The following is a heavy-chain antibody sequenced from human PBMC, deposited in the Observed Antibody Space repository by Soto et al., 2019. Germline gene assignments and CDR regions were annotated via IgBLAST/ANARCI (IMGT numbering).Heavy chain of an antibody. CDR2: IYPGDSDT. J-gene: IGHJ3*02. V-gene: IGHV5-51*01. Sequence: GETLKISCKGSGYSFTSYWIGWVRQMPGKGLEWMGIIYPGDSDTRYSPSFQGQVTISADKSISTAYLQWRSLKASDPAMSYCAKGPRRILSFDIWGQGTMVTVS. D-gene: IGHD2-15*01. CDR3: AKGPRRILSFDI. CDR1: GYSFTSYW.